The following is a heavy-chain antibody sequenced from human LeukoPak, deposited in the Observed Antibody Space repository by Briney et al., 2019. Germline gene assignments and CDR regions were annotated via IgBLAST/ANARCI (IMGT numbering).Heavy chain of an antibody. V-gene: IGHV1-18*01. D-gene: IGHD3-10*01. CDR1: GYTFTSYG. J-gene: IGHJ6*03. Sequence: GESLKISCKASGYTFTSYGISWVRQAPGQGLEWMGWISAYNGNTNYAQKLQGRVTMTTDTSTSTAYMELRSLRSGDTAVYYCARLWPHPPKSPLGYYYYYYMDVWGKGTTVTVSS. CDR2: ISAYNGNT. CDR3: ARLWPHPPKSPLGYYYYYYMDV.